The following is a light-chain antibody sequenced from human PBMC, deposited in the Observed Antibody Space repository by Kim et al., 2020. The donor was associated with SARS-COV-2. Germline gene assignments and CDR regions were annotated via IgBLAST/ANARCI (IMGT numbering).Light chain of an antibody. CDR1: QSVSSN. V-gene: IGKV3-15*01. Sequence: EIVMTQSPATLSVSPGERATLSCRASQSVSSNLAWYQKKPGQAPRLLIYGASTRATGIPARFSGSGSGTEFTLTISSLQSEDFAVYYCQQYNNWVTFGGGTKVDIK. CDR2: GAS. J-gene: IGKJ4*01. CDR3: QQYNNWVT.